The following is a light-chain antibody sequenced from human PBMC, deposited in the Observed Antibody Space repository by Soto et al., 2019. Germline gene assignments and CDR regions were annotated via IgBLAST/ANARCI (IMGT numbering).Light chain of an antibody. J-gene: IGKJ4*01. CDR2: AAS. CDR3: QQYDNPALT. CDR1: QSIDRY. V-gene: IGKV1-39*01. Sequence: DIQMTQSPSSLSASVGDRVTISCRASQSIDRYLNWYQQKAGKAPKLLIYAASNLQSGVPSRFSGSGSGTDFTLTIRSLQPEDFATYYCQQYDNPALTFGGGTKVEIK.